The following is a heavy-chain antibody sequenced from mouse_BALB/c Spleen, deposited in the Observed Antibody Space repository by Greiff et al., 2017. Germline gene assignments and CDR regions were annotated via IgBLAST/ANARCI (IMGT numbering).Heavy chain of an antibody. D-gene: IGHD2-3*01. CDR2: ISSGGSYT. Sequence: EVQVVESGGDLVKPGGSLKLSCAASGFTFSSYGMSWVRQTPDKRLEWVATISSGGSYTYYPDSVKGRFTISRDNAKNTLYLQMSSLKSEDTAMYYCARRSDGSMNYFDYWGQGTTLTVSS. CDR1: GFTFSSYG. J-gene: IGHJ2*01. CDR3: ARRSDGSMNYFDY. V-gene: IGHV5-6*01.